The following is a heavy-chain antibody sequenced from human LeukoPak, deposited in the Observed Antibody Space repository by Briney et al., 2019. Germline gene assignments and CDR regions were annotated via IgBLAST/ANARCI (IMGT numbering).Heavy chain of an antibody. CDR1: GGSFSGYY. Sequence: PSETLSLTCAVYGGSFSGYYWSWIRQPPGKGLEWIGEINHSGSTNYNPSLKSRVTISVDTSKNQFSLKLSSVTAADTAVYYCARGMRDSSGLEAFDIWGQGTMVTVSS. CDR2: INHSGST. D-gene: IGHD3-22*01. V-gene: IGHV4-34*01. J-gene: IGHJ3*02. CDR3: ARGMRDSSGLEAFDI.